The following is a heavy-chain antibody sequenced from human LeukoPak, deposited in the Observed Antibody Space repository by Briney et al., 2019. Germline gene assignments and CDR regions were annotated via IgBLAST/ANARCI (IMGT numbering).Heavy chain of an antibody. V-gene: IGHV3-33*06. J-gene: IGHJ4*02. CDR2: IWSDKSNR. CDR1: GFIFNHHA. CDR3: AKDAQRGFDYSNSLEY. Sequence: GGSLRLSCAASGFIFNHHAMHWVRQAPGKELQWVAVIWSDKSNRFYADSVRGRFTISRDDSRKTVSLQMERLTAEDTAIYYCAKDAQRGFDYSNSLEYWGQGALVTVAS. D-gene: IGHD4-11*01.